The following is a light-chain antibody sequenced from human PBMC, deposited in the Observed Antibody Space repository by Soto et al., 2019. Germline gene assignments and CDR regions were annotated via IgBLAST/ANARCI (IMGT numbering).Light chain of an antibody. V-gene: IGKV3-20*01. Sequence: TQSPATLSVSPGERPTLSCRASQSVSSNLAWYQQKPGQAPRLLIYDASNRATGIPDRFRGSGSGTDFTLTISRLEPEDFAVYYCQQYGSAPPEWTFGQGTKVDIK. CDR1: QSVSSN. J-gene: IGKJ1*01. CDR2: DAS. CDR3: QQYGSAPPEWT.